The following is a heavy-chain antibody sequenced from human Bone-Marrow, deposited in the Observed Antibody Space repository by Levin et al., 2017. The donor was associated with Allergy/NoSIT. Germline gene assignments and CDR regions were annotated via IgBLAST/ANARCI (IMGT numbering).Heavy chain of an antibody. J-gene: IGHJ4*02. CDR2: ISSTGDFT. V-gene: IGHV3-21*01. CDR3: ARVSLRDSSGWYNY. Sequence: GGSLRLSCAGSGFTFSFFSMNWVRQAPGKGLEWVSSISSTGDFTFYADSVKGRFTISRDNAKNSLYLQMNSLRAEDTAVYYCARVSLRDSSGWYNYWGQGTLVTVSS. CDR1: GFTFSFFS. D-gene: IGHD6-19*01.